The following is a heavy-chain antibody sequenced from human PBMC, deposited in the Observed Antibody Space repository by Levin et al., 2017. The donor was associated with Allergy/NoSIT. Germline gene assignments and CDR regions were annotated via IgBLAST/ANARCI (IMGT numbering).Heavy chain of an antibody. D-gene: IGHD3-3*01. Sequence: GESLKIFCQVSGFSFITYWIGWVRQMPGKGLEWMGVIQPADSSTRYSPSFLDQVTISADKSISTVYLQWSSLKASDTAMYYCARHNDFSSGYSQPYYFDYWGQGTLVTVSS. J-gene: IGHJ4*02. CDR2: IQPADSST. CDR3: ARHNDFSSGYSQPYYFDY. V-gene: IGHV5-51*01. CDR1: GFSFITYW.